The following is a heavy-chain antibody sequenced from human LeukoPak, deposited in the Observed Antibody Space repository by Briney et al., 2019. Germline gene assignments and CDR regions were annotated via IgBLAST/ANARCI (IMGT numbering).Heavy chain of an antibody. CDR2: ISYDGSKK. Sequence: GGSLRLSCAASGFTFNSYGLHWVRQAPGKGLEWVAVISYDGSKKYYADSVKGRFTISRDNSKNTLYLQMNSLRAEDTALYYCAKDPYYYGSGTESGAFDIWGQGTMVTVSS. D-gene: IGHD3-10*01. CDR1: GFTFNSYG. CDR3: AKDPYYYGSGTESGAFDI. J-gene: IGHJ3*02. V-gene: IGHV3-30*18.